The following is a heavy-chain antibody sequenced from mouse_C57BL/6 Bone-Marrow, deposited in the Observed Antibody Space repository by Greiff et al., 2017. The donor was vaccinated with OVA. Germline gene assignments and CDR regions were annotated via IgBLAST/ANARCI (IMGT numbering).Heavy chain of an antibody. CDR1: GFTFTDYY. J-gene: IGHJ2*01. D-gene: IGHD1-1*01. Sequence: EVKLMESGGGLVQPGGSLSLSCAASGFTFTDYYMSWVCQPSGKALEWLGFIRNTANGYTTEYSASVKGRFTISSDISQSILYLQMNALRAEDSATYHCARFATTLDYWGEGTTLTVTS. CDR3: ARFATTLDY. V-gene: IGHV7-3*01. CDR2: IRNTANGYTT.